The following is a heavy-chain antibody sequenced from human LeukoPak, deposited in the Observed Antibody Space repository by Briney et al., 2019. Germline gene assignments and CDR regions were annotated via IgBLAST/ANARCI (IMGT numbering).Heavy chain of an antibody. CDR1: GFTFSSYA. J-gene: IGHJ1*01. Sequence: GGSLRLSCAASGFTFSSYAMSRVRQAPGKGLEWVSAISGSGGSTYYADSVKGRFTISRDNSKNTLYLQMNSLRAEDTAVYYCAKDRSVVTAVDFQHWGQGTLVTVSS. CDR3: AKDRSVVTAVDFQH. D-gene: IGHD2-21*02. CDR2: ISGSGGST. V-gene: IGHV3-23*01.